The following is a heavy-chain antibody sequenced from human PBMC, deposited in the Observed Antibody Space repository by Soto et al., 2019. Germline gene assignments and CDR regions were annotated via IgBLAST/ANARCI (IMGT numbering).Heavy chain of an antibody. Sequence: PSETLSLTCTVSGVSNSNFFYNWIRQPPGKGLEWIGDIFYNGATNYNPSLKGRVSISLDTSRNQFSLTLTSVTAADTAVYYCARDVDEYGDSHAFDMWGQGTMGTVSS. CDR1: GVSNSNFF. CDR3: ARDVDEYGDSHAFDM. J-gene: IGHJ3*02. CDR2: IFYNGAT. V-gene: IGHV4-59*13. D-gene: IGHD4-17*01.